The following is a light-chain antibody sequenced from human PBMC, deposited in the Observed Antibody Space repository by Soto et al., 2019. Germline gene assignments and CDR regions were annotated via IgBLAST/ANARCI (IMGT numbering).Light chain of an antibody. V-gene: IGKV2-24*01. Sequence: VMTQSPLSLPVTLGQPASISCRSSQSLVHRDGNTYLNWLHHRPGQPPRLLLYMVSRRFSGVPDRFSGSGAGTDFTLKISRVEPEDVGFYYCMQATQFPQVTFGQGTRLENK. CDR3: MQATQFPQVT. J-gene: IGKJ5*01. CDR2: MVS. CDR1: QSLVHRDGNTY.